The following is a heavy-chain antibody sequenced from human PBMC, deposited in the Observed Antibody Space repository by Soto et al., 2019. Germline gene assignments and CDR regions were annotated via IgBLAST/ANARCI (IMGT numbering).Heavy chain of an antibody. V-gene: IGHV5-10-1*01. CDR2: IDPSDSYT. Sequence: PGESLKISCKGSGYSFTSYWISWVRQMPGKGLEWMGRIDPSDSYTNYSPSFQGHVTISADKSISTAYLQWSSLKASDTAMYYCASSGADWSGYSPAKNYYGMDVWGQGTTVTVSS. J-gene: IGHJ6*02. CDR3: ASSGADWSGYSPAKNYYGMDV. CDR1: GYSFTSYW. D-gene: IGHD3-3*01.